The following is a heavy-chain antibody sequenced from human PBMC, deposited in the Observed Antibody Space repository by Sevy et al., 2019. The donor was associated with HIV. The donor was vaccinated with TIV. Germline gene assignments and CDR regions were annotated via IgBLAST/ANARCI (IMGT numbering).Heavy chain of an antibody. V-gene: IGHV1-58*01. CDR3: AAPYYYDSSGWPFDY. D-gene: IGHD3-22*01. J-gene: IGHJ4*02. Sequence: ASVKVSCKASGFTFTSSAVQWVRQARGQRLEWIGWIVVGSGNTNYEQKFQERVTITRDMSTSTAYMELSSLRSEDTAVYYCAAPYYYDSSGWPFDYWGQGTLVTVSS. CDR1: GFTFTSSA. CDR2: IVVGSGNT.